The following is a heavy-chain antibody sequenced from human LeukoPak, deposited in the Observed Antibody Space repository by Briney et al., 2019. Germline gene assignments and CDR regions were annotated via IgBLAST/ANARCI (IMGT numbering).Heavy chain of an antibody. V-gene: IGHV4-34*01. D-gene: IGHD3-9*01. Sequence: SETLSLTCAVYGVSFSGYYWSWIRQPPGRGLEWIGEINHSGSTNYNPSLKSRVTISVDTCKNQFSLKLSYVNAADTAVYYWXRGXXRYFXWLPSPNWFDPWGQGTLVTVSS. CDR1: GVSFSGYY. CDR2: INHSGST. J-gene: IGHJ5*02. CDR3: XRGXXRYFXWLPSPNWFDP.